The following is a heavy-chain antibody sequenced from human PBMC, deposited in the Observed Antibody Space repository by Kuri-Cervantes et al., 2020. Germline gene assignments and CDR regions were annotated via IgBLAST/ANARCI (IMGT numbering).Heavy chain of an antibody. V-gene: IGHV1-18*01. CDR1: GYTFTSYD. J-gene: IGHJ3*02. CDR2: ISAYNGNT. Sequence: ASVKVSCKASGYTFTSYDISWVRQAPGQGLEWMGWISAYNGNTNYAQKLQGRVTMTTDTSTSTAYMELRSLRSDDTAVYYCARDSDSSGYRHSNAFGIWGQGTMVTDSS. CDR3: ARDSDSSGYRHSNAFGI. D-gene: IGHD3-22*01.